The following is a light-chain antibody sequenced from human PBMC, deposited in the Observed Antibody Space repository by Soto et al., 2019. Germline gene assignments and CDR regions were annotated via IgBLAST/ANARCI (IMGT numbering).Light chain of an antibody. CDR2: KAS. J-gene: IGKJ1*01. Sequence: DIQMTQSPSPRSASVGDRVTITCRASQDIGPWLAWYQQKPGKAPNLLIYKASTLESGVPSRFSGSGSGTQVAITVSSLQPEDVATYYCQQYDIFPRTFGQGTQVEIK. CDR1: QDIGPW. V-gene: IGKV1-5*03. CDR3: QQYDIFPRT.